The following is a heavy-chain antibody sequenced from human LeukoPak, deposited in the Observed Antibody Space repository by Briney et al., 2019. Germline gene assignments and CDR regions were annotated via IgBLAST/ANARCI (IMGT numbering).Heavy chain of an antibody. V-gene: IGHV4-34*01. D-gene: IGHD6-19*01. CDR2: INHSGST. J-gene: IGHJ4*02. Sequence: SEILSLTCAVYGGSFSGYYWSWIRQPPGKGLEWIGEINHSGSTNYNPSLKSRVTISVDTSKNQFSLKLSSVTAADTAVYYCARLVSQWLVHRSYYFDYWGQGTLVTVSS. CDR3: ARLVSQWLVHRSYYFDY. CDR1: GGSFSGYY.